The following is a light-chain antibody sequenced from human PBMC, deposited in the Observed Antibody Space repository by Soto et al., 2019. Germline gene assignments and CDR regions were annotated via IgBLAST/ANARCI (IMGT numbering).Light chain of an antibody. CDR1: QTISTW. J-gene: IGKJ1*01. Sequence: IQMTQSPSTLSPSVGDRVTITCRASQTISTWMAWYQQKPEKAPNLLLYDASTLQSGVASRFSGSGSGTEFTLIISSLQPDDSATYYCHQYTNNNNPWMFGQCTKVDI. CDR2: DAS. CDR3: HQYTNNNNPWM. V-gene: IGKV1-5*01.